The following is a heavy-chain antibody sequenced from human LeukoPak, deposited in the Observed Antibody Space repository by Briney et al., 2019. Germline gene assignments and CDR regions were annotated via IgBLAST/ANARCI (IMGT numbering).Heavy chain of an antibody. J-gene: IGHJ6*04. V-gene: IGHV1-69*06. D-gene: IGHD3-10*01. Sequence: ASVKVSCKASGGTFSSYAISWVRKAPGQGLEWMGGIIPIFGTANYAQKFQGRVTITADKSTSTAYMELSSLRSEDTAVYYCARGSMVRGVIRPYYYYYGMDVWGKGTTVTVSS. CDR2: IIPIFGTA. CDR1: GGTFSSYA. CDR3: ARGSMVRGVIRPYYYYYGMDV.